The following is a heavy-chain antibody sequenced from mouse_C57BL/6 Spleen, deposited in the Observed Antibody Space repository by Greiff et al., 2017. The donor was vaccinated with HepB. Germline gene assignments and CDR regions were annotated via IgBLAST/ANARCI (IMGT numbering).Heavy chain of an antibody. CDR3: ASPYYYCSSSFAY. CDR1: GYAFSSSW. J-gene: IGHJ3*01. D-gene: IGHD1-1*01. V-gene: IGHV1-82*01. CDR2: IYPGDGDT. Sequence: VQLQESGPELVKPGASVKISCKASGYAFSSSWMNWVKQRPGKGLEWIGRIYPGDGDTNYNGKFKGKATLTADKSSSTAYMQRSSLTSEDSAVYFCASPYYYCSSSFAYWGQGTLVTVSA.